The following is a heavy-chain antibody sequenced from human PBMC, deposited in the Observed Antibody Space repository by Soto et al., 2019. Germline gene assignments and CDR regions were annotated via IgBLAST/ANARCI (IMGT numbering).Heavy chain of an antibody. Sequence: ASVKVSCKASGYTFTGYYMHWVRQAPGQGLEWMGWINPNIGGTNYAQKFQGRVTMTRDKSISTAYMELSRLRSEDTAVYYCARDISYCSGALARRIAPWGQGTLVTVS. CDR2: INPNIGGT. D-gene: IGHD3-3*02. V-gene: IGHV1-2*02. J-gene: IGHJ5*02. CDR1: GYTFTGYY. CDR3: ARDISYCSGALARRIAP.